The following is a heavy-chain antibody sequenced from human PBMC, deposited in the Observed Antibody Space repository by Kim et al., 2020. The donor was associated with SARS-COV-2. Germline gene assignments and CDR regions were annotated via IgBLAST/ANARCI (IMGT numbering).Heavy chain of an antibody. Sequence: GGSLRLSCAASGFTFSSYAMSWVRQAPGKGLEWVSVIYSGGSSTYYADSVKGRFTISRDNSKNTLYLQMNSLRAEDTAVYYSAKDHEAAAAVFDYWGQGTLVTVSS. J-gene: IGHJ4*02. D-gene: IGHD6-13*01. CDR2: IYSGGSST. CDR1: GFTFSSYA. CDR3: AKDHEAAAAVFDY. V-gene: IGHV3-23*03.